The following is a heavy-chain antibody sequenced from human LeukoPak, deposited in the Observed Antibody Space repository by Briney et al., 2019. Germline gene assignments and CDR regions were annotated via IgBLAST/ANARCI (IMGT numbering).Heavy chain of an antibody. CDR2: ISSSSSYI. V-gene: IGHV3-21*01. D-gene: IGHD6-13*01. CDR3: ARSPRYSRLNRG. Sequence: GGSLRLSCATSGFTFSTYSMNWVRQAPGKGLEWVSSISSSSSYIYYADSVKGRFTISRANAKNSLYLQMNRRRAEDEALYYCARSPRYSRLNRGWGQGTLVTVSS. J-gene: IGHJ4*02. CDR1: GFTFSTYS.